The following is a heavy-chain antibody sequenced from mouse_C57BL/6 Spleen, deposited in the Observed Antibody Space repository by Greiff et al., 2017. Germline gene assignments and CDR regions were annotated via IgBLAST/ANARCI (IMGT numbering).Heavy chain of an antibody. Sequence: DVHLVESGGGLVQPGGSLRLSCAASGFTFTDYYMSWVRQPPGKALEWLGFIRNKANGYTTEYSASVKGRFTISRDNSQSILYLQMSALRAEDSATYYCASLYGSSFYWYFDVWGTGTTVTVSS. V-gene: IGHV7-3*01. CDR3: ASLYGSSFYWYFDV. J-gene: IGHJ1*03. CDR1: GFTFTDYY. CDR2: IRNKANGYTT. D-gene: IGHD1-1*01.